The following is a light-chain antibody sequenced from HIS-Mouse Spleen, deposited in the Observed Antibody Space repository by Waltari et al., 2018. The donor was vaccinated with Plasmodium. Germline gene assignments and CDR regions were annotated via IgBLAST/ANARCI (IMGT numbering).Light chain of an antibody. CDR2: KTS. CDR1: QSISSW. J-gene: IGKJ4*01. V-gene: IGKV1-5*03. Sequence: DIQMTQSPSTRSASVGDRVTITCRASQSISSWLAWYQQKPGKAPKLLIYKTSSLESGVPSRFSGSGSGTEFTLTISSLQPDDFATYYCQQSYSTPPTFGGGTKVEIK. CDR3: QQSYSTPPT.